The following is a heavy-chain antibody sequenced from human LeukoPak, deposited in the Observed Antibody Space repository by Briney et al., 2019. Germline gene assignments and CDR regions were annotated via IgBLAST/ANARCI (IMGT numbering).Heavy chain of an antibody. V-gene: IGHV4-39*07. CDR2: IYYSGST. CDR3: ARGGATVRGTGYYYYYMDV. CDR1: GGSISSSSYY. Sequence: SETLSLTCTVSGGSISSSSYYWGWIRQPPGKGLEWIGSIYYSGSTYYNPSLKSRVTISVDTSKNQFSLKLSSVTAADTAVYYCARGGATVRGTGYYYYYMDVWGKGTTVTVSS. J-gene: IGHJ6*03. D-gene: IGHD4-11*01.